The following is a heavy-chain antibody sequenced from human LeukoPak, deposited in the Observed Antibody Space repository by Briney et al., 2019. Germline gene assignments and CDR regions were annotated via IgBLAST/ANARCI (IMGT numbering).Heavy chain of an antibody. CDR3: ARGRGSGHKENWFDP. J-gene: IGHJ5*02. V-gene: IGHV1-8*01. Sequence: ASVKVSCKASGYTFTTYDINWVRQATGQGLEWMGWMNPNSGNTGYTQKFQGRVTMTRNTSISTAYMELSSLRSEDTAVYYCARGRGSGHKENWFDPWGQGTLVTISS. CDR1: GYTFTTYD. D-gene: IGHD6-19*01. CDR2: MNPNSGNT.